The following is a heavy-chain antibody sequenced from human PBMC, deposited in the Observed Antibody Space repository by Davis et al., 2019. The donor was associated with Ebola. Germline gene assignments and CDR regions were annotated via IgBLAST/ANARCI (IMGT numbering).Heavy chain of an antibody. CDR2: IDPSDSYT. V-gene: IGHV5-10-1*01. J-gene: IGHJ4*02. Sequence: PGGSLRLSCKTSGNTYSSHCISWVRQMPGKGLEWMGRIDPSDSYTNYSPSFQGHVTISADKSITTAYLQWSSLKASDTAMYYCARQTDSFSWSIDYWGQGTLVTVSS. CDR1: GNTYSSHC. D-gene: IGHD6-13*01. CDR3: ARQTDSFSWSIDY.